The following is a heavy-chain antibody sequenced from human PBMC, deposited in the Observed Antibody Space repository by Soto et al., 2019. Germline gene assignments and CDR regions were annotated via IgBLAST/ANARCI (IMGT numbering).Heavy chain of an antibody. CDR1: GFTFSTHA. J-gene: IGHJ4*02. CDR2: ISGSGDIT. CDR3: ASRASPTVLFYFDY. Sequence: GGSLRLSCAASGFTFSTHAMTWIRQTPGKGLEWVSSISGSGDITYYADSVRGRFTISRDNSKNTLYLQMNSLGDGDTAIYFCASRASPTVLFYFDYWGQGTLVTVSS. D-gene: IGHD4-17*01. V-gene: IGHV3-23*01.